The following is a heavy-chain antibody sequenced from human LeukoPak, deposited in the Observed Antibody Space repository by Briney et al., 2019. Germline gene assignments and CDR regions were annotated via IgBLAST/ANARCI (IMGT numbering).Heavy chain of an antibody. V-gene: IGHV3-53*01. Sequence: PGGSLRLSCAASGFTVSNNYMSWVRQAPGKGLEWVSVYSGGSTYYADSVRGRFTISRDNSKNTLYLQMNSLRAEDTAVYYCARVRDGYNYYYFDYWGQGTLVTVSS. CDR2: YSGGST. CDR1: GFTVSNNY. D-gene: IGHD5-24*01. CDR3: ARVRDGYNYYYFDY. J-gene: IGHJ4*02.